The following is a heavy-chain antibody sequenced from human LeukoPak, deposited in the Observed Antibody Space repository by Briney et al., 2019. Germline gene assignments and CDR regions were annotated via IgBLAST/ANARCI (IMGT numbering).Heavy chain of an antibody. J-gene: IGHJ4*02. V-gene: IGHV1-18*01. Sequence: ASVKVSCKASGYTFTSYGISWVRQAPGHGLGWMGWISAYNGNTNYAQKLQGRVAMTTDTSTSTAYMELRSLRSDDTAVYYCARDFWVTRYYGSGSYSNYWGQGTLVTVSS. CDR2: ISAYNGNT. CDR1: GYTFTSYG. CDR3: ARDFWVTRYYGSGSYSNY. D-gene: IGHD3-10*01.